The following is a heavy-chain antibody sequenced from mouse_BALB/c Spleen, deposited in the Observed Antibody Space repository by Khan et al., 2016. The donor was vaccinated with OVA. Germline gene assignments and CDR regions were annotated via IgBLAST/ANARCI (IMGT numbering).Heavy chain of an antibody. CDR1: GYTFTSYW. Sequence: LQQPGSELVRPGASVKLSCKASGYTFTSYWMHWVKQRPGQGLEWIGNIYHGSGSTNYDEKFKSKATLTVDTSTSTAYMQLSSLTSEDSAVYYCTRGEYDGDYWGQGTTLTVSS. V-gene: IGHV1S22*01. J-gene: IGHJ2*01. D-gene: IGHD2-14*01. CDR3: TRGEYDGDY. CDR2: IYHGSGST.